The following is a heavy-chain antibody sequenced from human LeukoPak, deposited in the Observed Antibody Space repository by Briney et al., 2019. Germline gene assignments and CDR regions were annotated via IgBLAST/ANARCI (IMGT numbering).Heavy chain of an antibody. Sequence: SETLSLTCTVSGASISRGTYYWGWIRQSPEKGLVWIGSIDSSGTTHYNSSLKSRIIISVDTSKNQVSLNLTSVTFADTAVYYCARHGYIQFWLYWGQGTQVIVSS. CDR2: IDSSGTT. CDR3: ARHGYIQFWLY. J-gene: IGHJ4*02. CDR1: GASISRGTYY. V-gene: IGHV4-39*01. D-gene: IGHD5-18*01.